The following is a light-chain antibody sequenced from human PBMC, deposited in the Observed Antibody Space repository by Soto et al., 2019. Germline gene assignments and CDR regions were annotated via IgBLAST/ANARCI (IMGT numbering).Light chain of an antibody. CDR1: NVETKS. V-gene: IGLV3-21*04. CDR3: QVWDGSSDHHVI. J-gene: IGLJ2*01. Sequence: SYELTQPPSVSVAPGQTARITCGGDNVETKSVHWYQQKPGQAPVLVIYYDSDRPSGIPVRFSGSNSGDTATLTISMVEAGDEADFYCQVWDGSSDHHVIFGGGTKLTVL. CDR2: YDS.